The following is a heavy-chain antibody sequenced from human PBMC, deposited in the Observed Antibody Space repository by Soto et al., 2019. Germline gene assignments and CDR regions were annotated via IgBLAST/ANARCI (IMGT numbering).Heavy chain of an antibody. CDR1: GFTFNNYA. V-gene: IGHV3-23*01. Sequence: EVQLLESGGGLVQPGGSLRLSCAASGFTFNNYAMSWVRQAPGKGLEWVSVISGSGGITYYADSVKGRFTISRDNSKNPLYLQMNSLRADDTAVYYCEKAQSGNGYSSADYWGQGTLVTVSS. CDR3: EKAQSGNGYSSADY. J-gene: IGHJ4*02. D-gene: IGHD2-15*01. CDR2: ISGSGGIT.